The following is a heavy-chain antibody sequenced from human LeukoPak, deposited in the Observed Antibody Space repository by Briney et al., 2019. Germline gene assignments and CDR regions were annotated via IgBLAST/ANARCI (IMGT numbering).Heavy chain of an antibody. V-gene: IGHV3-30*04. CDR2: VSYDGSNK. J-gene: IGHJ4*02. CDR3: ASDYGSGSYPDY. D-gene: IGHD3-10*01. Sequence: PGGSLRLSCAASGFTFSSYAMHWVRQAPGKGLEWVAVVSYDGSNKYYADSVKGRFTISRDNSKNTLYLQMNSLRAEDTAVYYCASDYGSGSYPDYWGQGTLVTVSS. CDR1: GFTFSSYA.